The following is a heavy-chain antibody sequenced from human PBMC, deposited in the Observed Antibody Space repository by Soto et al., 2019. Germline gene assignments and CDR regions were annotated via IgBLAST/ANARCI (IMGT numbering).Heavy chain of an antibody. CDR1: GFRFSDYS. J-gene: IGHJ4*02. CDR2: ISGSGGST. Sequence: SLRLSCAASGFRFSDYSMSWVRQAPGKGLEWVSAISGSGGSTYYADSVKGRFTISRDNSKNTLYLQMNSLRAEDTAVYYCARDSGLRFLEWLLYRGPFDYWGQGTLVTVSS. CDR3: ARDSGLRFLEWLLYRGPFDY. D-gene: IGHD3-3*01. V-gene: IGHV3-23*01.